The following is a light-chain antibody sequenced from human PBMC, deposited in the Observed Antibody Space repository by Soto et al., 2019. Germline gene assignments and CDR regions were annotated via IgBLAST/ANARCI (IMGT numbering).Light chain of an antibody. CDR1: QGITSS. CDR3: QQSNSSPRT. CDR2: AAS. Sequence: IQLTQSPSSLSASVGDRVTITCRAGQGITSSLAWYQQKPGKAPKLLIYAASTLQSGVPSRFSGSGSGTDFALTISSLQAEDFATYYCQQSNSSPRTFGPGTKVAVK. V-gene: IGKV1-9*01. J-gene: IGKJ3*01.